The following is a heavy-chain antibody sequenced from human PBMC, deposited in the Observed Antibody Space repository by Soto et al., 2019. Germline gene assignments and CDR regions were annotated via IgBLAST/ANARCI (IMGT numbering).Heavy chain of an antibody. CDR3: ATRSYYYYGMDV. CDR1: GFTFSSYA. CDR2: ISGSGGST. Sequence: GSLRLSCAASGFTFSSYAMSWVRQAPGKGLEWVSAISGSGGSTYYADSVKGRFTISRDNSKNTLYLQMNSLRAEDTAVYYCATRSYYYYGMDVWGQGTTVTVSS. V-gene: IGHV3-23*01. J-gene: IGHJ6*02.